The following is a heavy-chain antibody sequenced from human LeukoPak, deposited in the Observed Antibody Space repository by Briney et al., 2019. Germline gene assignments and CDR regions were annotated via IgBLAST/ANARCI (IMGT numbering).Heavy chain of an antibody. D-gene: IGHD2/OR15-2a*01. V-gene: IGHV5-51*01. J-gene: IGHJ6*02. CDR3: ARLNIDYYYGMDV. CDR2: IYPGDSDT. Sequence: GESLQISCKGSGYSFTSYWIGWVRQMPGKGLEWMGIIYPGDSDTRYSPSFQGQVTISADKSISTAYLQWSSLKASDTAMYYCARLNIDYYYGMDVWGQGTTVTVSS. CDR1: GYSFTSYW.